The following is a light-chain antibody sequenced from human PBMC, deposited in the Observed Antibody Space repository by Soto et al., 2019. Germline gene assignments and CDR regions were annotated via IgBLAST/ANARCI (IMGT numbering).Light chain of an antibody. V-gene: IGKV3-20*01. Sequence: EIVLTQSPGTLSLSPGERATLSCRASQRVSSSYVAWYRQKPGQAPRLLIYDASSRATGVPDRFSGSGSGTDFTLTISGLELEDFAVYYCQQYGRSLLTFGGGTKVQIK. J-gene: IGKJ4*01. CDR3: QQYGRSLLT. CDR1: QRVSSSY. CDR2: DAS.